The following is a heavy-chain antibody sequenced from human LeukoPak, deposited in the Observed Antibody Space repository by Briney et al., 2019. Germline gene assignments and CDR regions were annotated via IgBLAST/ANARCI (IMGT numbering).Heavy chain of an antibody. CDR2: ISAYNGNT. J-gene: IGHJ4*02. CDR1: GYTFTIYG. D-gene: IGHD4-17*01. Sequence: ASVNVSSTASGYTFTIYGISWVRQAPGQGLERMGWISAYNGNTNYAQKLQGRVTMTTDTSTSTAYMEMRSLRSDDTAVYYCARISDYGDYFDYWGQGTLVTVSS. V-gene: IGHV1-18*01. CDR3: ARISDYGDYFDY.